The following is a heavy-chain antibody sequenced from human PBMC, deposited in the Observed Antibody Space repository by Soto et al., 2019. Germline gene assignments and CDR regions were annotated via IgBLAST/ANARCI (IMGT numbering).Heavy chain of an antibody. Sequence: GGSLRLSCAASGFTFSSYSMNWVRQAPGKGLEWVSSISSSSSYIYYADSVKGRFTISRDNAKNSLYLQMNSLRAEDTAVYYCATAGSGSPRKDYWGQGTLVTVSS. V-gene: IGHV3-21*01. CDR1: GFTFSSYS. D-gene: IGHD3-10*01. J-gene: IGHJ4*02. CDR2: ISSSSSYI. CDR3: ATAGSGSPRKDY.